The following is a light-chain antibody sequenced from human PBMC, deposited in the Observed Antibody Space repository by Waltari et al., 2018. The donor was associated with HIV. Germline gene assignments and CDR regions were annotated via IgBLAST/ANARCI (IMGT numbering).Light chain of an antibody. V-gene: IGLV3-19*01. Sequence: SSELTQDPAVSVALGQTVRITCQGDSLRSYYASWYQQKPGQAPVLVICCKHSRPSGIPDRFSCSSSGNTASLTITGAQAEDEADYYCNSRDSSGNHLVFGGGTKLTVL. CDR3: NSRDSSGNHLV. CDR1: SLRSYY. J-gene: IGLJ2*01. CDR2: CKH.